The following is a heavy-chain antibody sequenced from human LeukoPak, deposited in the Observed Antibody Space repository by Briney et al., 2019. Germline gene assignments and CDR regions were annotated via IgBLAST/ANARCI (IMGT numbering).Heavy chain of an antibody. V-gene: IGHV4-34*01. Sequence: GSLRLSCAASGLSFSSFAMSWVRQGPARGLEWIGEINHSGSTNYNPSLKSRVTISVDTSKNQFSLKLSSVTAADTAVYYCARAPWSATAGVWGQGTTVTVSS. CDR3: ARAPWSATAGV. CDR2: INHSGST. CDR1: GLSFSSFA. J-gene: IGHJ6*02. D-gene: IGHD1-26*01.